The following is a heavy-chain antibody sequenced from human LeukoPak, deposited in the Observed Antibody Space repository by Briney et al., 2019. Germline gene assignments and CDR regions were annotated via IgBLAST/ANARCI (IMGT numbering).Heavy chain of an antibody. CDR3: AGRPDTAIVPIFDY. D-gene: IGHD5-18*01. V-gene: IGHV1-2*02. CDR2: INPNSGGT. CDR1: GYTFIAHY. J-gene: IGHJ4*02. Sequence: ASLKVSCKASGYTFIAHYLHWVRQAPGQGLEWMGWINPNSGGTNYAQKFQGRVTMTGDTSVSTAYMELSRLSSDDTAIYYCAGRPDTAIVPIFDYWGQGTLVTVSS.